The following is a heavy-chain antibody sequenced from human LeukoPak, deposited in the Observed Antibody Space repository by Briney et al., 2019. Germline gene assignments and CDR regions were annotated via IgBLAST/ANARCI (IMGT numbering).Heavy chain of an antibody. CDR2: IYYSGYT. J-gene: IGHJ4*02. D-gene: IGHD6-13*01. Sequence: SETLSLTCTVSGGSLSSYFWSWIRQPPGKGLEWIGYIYYSGYTIYNPSLKSRVTISVDTSKNQFSLRLNSMTAADTAVYYCRGAAAENFDYWGQGTLVTVSS. CDR3: RGAAAENFDY. V-gene: IGHV4-59*08. CDR1: GGSLSSYF.